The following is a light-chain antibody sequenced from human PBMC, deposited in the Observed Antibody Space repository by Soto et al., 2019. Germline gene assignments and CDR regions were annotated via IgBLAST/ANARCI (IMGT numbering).Light chain of an antibody. J-gene: IGLJ1*01. CDR2: DVT. CDR3: NSYTTLSNRV. V-gene: IGLV2-11*01. Sequence: QSVLTQPRSVSGSPGQSVTISCTGTSGDVGAYNYVSWYQQQPGKAPKLILYDVTERPSGVPDRFSGSKSGNTASLTISGLQAEDEANYYCNSYTTLSNRVFGTGTKVTVL. CDR1: SGDVGAYNY.